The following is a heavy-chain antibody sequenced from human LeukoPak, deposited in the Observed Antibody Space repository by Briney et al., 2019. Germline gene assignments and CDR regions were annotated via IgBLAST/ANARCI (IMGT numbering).Heavy chain of an antibody. J-gene: IGHJ4*02. V-gene: IGHV3-48*03. Sequence: LGGSLRLSCAASGFTFSSYEMSWVRQAPGMGLEWVSYISSSGSTIYYADSVKGRFTISRDNAKNSLYLQMNSLRAEDTALYYCAKDRDYYGSGSYRRASFDYWGQGTLVTVSS. D-gene: IGHD3-10*01. CDR2: ISSSGSTI. CDR3: AKDRDYYGSGSYRRASFDY. CDR1: GFTFSSYE.